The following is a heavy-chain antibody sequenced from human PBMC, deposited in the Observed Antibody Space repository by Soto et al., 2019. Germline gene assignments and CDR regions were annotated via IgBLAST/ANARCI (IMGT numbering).Heavy chain of an antibody. D-gene: IGHD5-18*01. V-gene: IGHV3-74*01. CDR2: IKTDGSIT. CDR3: TRDQDTYGQAVFDS. CDR1: GFNLSSRW. J-gene: IGHJ4*02. Sequence: GGSLILSCVVSGFNLSSRWMHWVRTTPGKGLVWVSRIKTDGSITNYADSVKGRFTISRDNAKNTLYLHMNSLRPEDTAMYYCTRDQDTYGQAVFDSWGQGTLVTVSS.